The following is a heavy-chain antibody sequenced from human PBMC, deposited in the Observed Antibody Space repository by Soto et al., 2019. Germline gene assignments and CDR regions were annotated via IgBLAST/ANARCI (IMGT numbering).Heavy chain of an antibody. CDR2: ISSSGGGT. V-gene: IGHV3-23*01. Sequence: EVQLLESGGGLVQPGGSLRLSCAASGFTFSSYAMSWVRQAPGKGPEWVSAISSSGGGTYYADSVKGRFTISRDNSKNTLYLQMNSLRAEDTAVYYCAKDGRGYYSGGSYWGQGTLVTVSS. J-gene: IGHJ4*02. CDR3: AKDGRGYYSGGSY. CDR1: GFTFSSYA. D-gene: IGHD2-15*01.